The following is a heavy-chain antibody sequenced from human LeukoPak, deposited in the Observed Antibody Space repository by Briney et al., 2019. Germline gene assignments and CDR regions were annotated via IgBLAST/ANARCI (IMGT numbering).Heavy chain of an antibody. Sequence: GASLKISCKGSGYSFTSYWIAWVRQMPGKGLEWMGIIHPGNSDTRHSPSFQGQVTISADKSSSTAYLQWSSLKASDTAMYYCARTPDSYDSRGFQYWYFDLWGRGTQVTVSS. D-gene: IGHD3-22*01. CDR1: GYSFTSYW. CDR3: ARTPDSYDSRGFQYWYFDL. J-gene: IGHJ2*01. V-gene: IGHV5-51*01. CDR2: IHPGNSDT.